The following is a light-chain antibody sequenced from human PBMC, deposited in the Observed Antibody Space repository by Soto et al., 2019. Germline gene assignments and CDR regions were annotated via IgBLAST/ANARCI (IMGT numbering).Light chain of an antibody. CDR1: QSISYW. CDR2: KAS. Sequence: RASQSISYWLAWYQQKPGKAPKLLIYKASSLQSGVPSRFSGSGSGTEFTVPLCSLQPYAFPPYYCQQYNSYWTFGQGTEVDIK. CDR3: QQYNSYWT. J-gene: IGKJ1*01. V-gene: IGKV1-5*03.